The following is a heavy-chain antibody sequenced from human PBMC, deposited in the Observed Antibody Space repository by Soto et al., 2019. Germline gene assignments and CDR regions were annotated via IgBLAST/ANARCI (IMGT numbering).Heavy chain of an antibody. CDR2: ISGDDSK. CDR1: GFSLSTSGVG. Sequence: QITLKESGPTLVKPTQTLTMTCTFSGFSLSTSGVGVGWIRQPPGKALEWLAVISGDDSKHYSPSLASRLTITQDTSKTQVVLTSTNMDPVDTATYYWARKGYGDYPLDYWGQGTLVTVAS. CDR3: ARKGYGDYPLDY. J-gene: IGHJ4*02. V-gene: IGHV2-5*02. D-gene: IGHD4-17*01.